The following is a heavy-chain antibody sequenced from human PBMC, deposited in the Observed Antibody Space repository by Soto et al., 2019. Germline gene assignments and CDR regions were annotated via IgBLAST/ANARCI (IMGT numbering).Heavy chain of an antibody. D-gene: IGHD3-3*01. CDR1: GGYFIGYY. V-gene: IGHV4-34*01. CDR3: ARGRDRITIFGVVIMGPYYYYGMDV. J-gene: IGHJ6*02. Sequence: PSETLSLTCAVYGGYFIGYYWSWIRQPPGKGLEWIGEINHSGSTNYNPSLKSRVTISVDTSKNQFSLKLSSVTAADTAVYYCARGRDRITIFGVVIMGPYYYYGMDVWGQGTTVTVSS. CDR2: INHSGST.